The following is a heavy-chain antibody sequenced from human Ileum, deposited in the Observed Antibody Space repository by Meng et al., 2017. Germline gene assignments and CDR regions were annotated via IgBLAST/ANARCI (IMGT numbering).Heavy chain of an antibody. Sequence: LQLMQWGAGMLKPTETLSLTCNVYGDSFTDYYWNWIRQPPGKGLEWIGELHYNGSTNYNPSLESRVTISEDTSQKQFSLILSSVTAADTAVYYCARRIRGGSYLGWGQGTLVTVSS. CDR3: ARRIRGGSYLG. CDR1: GDSFTDYY. CDR2: LHYNGST. D-gene: IGHD1-26*01. V-gene: IGHV4-34*01. J-gene: IGHJ4*02.